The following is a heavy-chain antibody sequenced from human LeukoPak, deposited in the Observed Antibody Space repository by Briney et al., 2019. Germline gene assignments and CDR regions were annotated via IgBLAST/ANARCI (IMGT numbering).Heavy chain of an antibody. CDR2: ISYDGSNK. V-gene: IGHV3-30*18. CDR1: GFTFSSYG. CDR3: AKDHYGDYPDY. Sequence: PGGSLRLSCAASGFTFSSYGMHWDRQAPGKGVEWVAVISYDGSNKYYADSVKGRFTISRDNSKNTLYLQMNSLRAEDTAVYYCAKDHYGDYPDYWGQGTLVTVSS. D-gene: IGHD4-17*01. J-gene: IGHJ4*02.